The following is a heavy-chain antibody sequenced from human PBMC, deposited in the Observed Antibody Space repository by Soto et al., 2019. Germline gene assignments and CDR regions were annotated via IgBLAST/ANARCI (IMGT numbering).Heavy chain of an antibody. Sequence: ASVKVSCKTSGYTFTDYYTHWVRQAPGQGLEWMGWMNPKSGGAYFAQKFQGRVTLTRDTSIGTAYIEVNSLTSDGTAVYFCTRENIENSDGLYDAFDIWRQGTTVTVSS. V-gene: IGHV1-2*02. CDR3: TRENIENSDGLYDAFDI. CDR1: GYTFTDYY. J-gene: IGHJ3*02. D-gene: IGHD5-18*01. CDR2: MNPKSGGA.